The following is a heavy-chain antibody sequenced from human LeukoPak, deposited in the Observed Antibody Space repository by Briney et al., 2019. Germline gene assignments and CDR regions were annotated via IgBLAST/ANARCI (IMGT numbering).Heavy chain of an antibody. J-gene: IGHJ4*02. Sequence: ASVKVSCKASGYTFTSYGISWVRQAPGQGLEWMGWISAYNGNTNYAQKLQGRVTMTTDTSTSTAYMELRSLRSDDTAVYYCARMVSDEVKLLNYFDYWAREPWSPSPQ. CDR3: ARMVSDEVKLLNYFDY. D-gene: IGHD2-8*01. CDR1: GYTFTSYG. CDR2: ISAYNGNT. V-gene: IGHV1-18*01.